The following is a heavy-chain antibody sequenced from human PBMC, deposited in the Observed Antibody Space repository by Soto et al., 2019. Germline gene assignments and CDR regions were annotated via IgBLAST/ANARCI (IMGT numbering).Heavy chain of an antibody. V-gene: IGHV3-74*01. CDR3: ARAGYSYGTGYYYGMDV. Sequence: KGLVWVSRINSDGSSTSYADSVKGRFTISRDNAKNTLYLQMNSLRAEDTAVYYCARAGYSYGTGYYYGMDVWGQAITVSVSS. D-gene: IGHD5-18*01. CDR2: INSDGSST. J-gene: IGHJ6*02.